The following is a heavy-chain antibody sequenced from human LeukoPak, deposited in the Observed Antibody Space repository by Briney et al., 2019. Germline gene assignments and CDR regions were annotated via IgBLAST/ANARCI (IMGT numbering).Heavy chain of an antibody. CDR1: GYTFTDYY. J-gene: IGHJ4*02. D-gene: IGHD2-15*01. CDR2: TSPNNGGT. V-gene: IGHV1-2*02. CDR3: AASRYCSRGSCYPSFDY. Sequence: ASVKVSCKASGYTFTDYYMYWVRQAPGQGLEWMGWTSPNNGGTKYAQKFQGRVTMTRDTSISTVYMELSSLRSDDTAVYYCAASRYCSRGSCYPSFDYCGQGTLVTVSS.